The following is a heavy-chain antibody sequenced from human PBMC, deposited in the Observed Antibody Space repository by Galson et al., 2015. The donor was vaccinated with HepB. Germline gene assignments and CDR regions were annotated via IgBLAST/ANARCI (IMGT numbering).Heavy chain of an antibody. CDR3: ARDFWSGYFED. CDR1: GDSFNSYA. J-gene: IGHJ4*02. CDR2: IIPAIGKP. D-gene: IGHD3-3*01. V-gene: IGHV1-69*10. Sequence: SVKVSCKAYGDSFNSYALNWVRQAPGQGLQWMGRIIPAIGKPNYAQEFQDRVTITANKSTDSAYMELSSLRSDDTAVYYCARDFWSGYFEDWGQGTLVTVAS.